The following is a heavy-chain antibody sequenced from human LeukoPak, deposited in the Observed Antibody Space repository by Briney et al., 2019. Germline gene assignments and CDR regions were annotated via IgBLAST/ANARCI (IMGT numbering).Heavy chain of an antibody. CDR1: GYTFTSYD. CDR2: MNPNSGNT. Sequence: ASVKVSCKASGYTFTSYDINWVRQATGQGLEWMGWMNPNSGNTGYAQKFQGRVTITRNTSISTAYMELSSLRSEDTAVYYCARYRYNWNPAPFDAFDIWGQGTMVTVSS. V-gene: IGHV1-8*03. CDR3: ARYRYNWNPAPFDAFDI. D-gene: IGHD1-1*01. J-gene: IGHJ3*02.